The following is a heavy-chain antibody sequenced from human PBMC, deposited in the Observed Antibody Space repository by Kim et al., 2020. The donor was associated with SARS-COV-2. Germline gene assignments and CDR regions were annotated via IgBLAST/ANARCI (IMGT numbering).Heavy chain of an antibody. CDR2: IKSKTDGGTT. CDR1: GFTFSNAW. Sequence: GGSLRLSCAASGFTFSNAWMSWVRQAPGKGLEWVGRIKSKTDGGTTDYAAPVKGRFTISRDDSKNTLYLQMNSLKTEDTAVYYCTTLWFGDSFGYYYYGMDVWGQGTTVTVSS. CDR3: TTLWFGDSFGYYYYGMDV. D-gene: IGHD3-10*01. J-gene: IGHJ6*02. V-gene: IGHV3-15*01.